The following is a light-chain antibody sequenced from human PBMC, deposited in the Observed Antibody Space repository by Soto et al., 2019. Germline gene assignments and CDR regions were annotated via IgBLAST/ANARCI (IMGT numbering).Light chain of an antibody. CDR3: CSYAGSYTFYV. CDR2: DVS. V-gene: IGLV2-11*01. CDR1: SSDVGGYNY. J-gene: IGLJ1*01. Sequence: QPALTQPRSVSGSPGQSVTISCTGTSSDVGGYNYVSWYQHHPGKAPKLMIYDVSERPSGVPDRFSGSKSGNTASLTISGLQAEDEADYYCCSYAGSYTFYVFGIGTKLTVL.